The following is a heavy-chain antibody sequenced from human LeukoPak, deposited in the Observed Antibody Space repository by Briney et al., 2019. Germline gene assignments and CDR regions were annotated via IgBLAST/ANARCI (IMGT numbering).Heavy chain of an antibody. J-gene: IGHJ4*02. CDR1: GFSLSTSGMR. CDR3: ARIPFSMYSSSWSYFDY. Sequence: SGPTLVNPTQTLTLTCTFSGFSLSTSGMRVSWIRQPPGKALEWLARIDWDDDKFYSTSLKTRLTISKDTSKNQVVLTMTNMGPVDTATYYCARIPFSMYSSSWSYFDYWGQGTLVTVSS. D-gene: IGHD6-13*01. V-gene: IGHV2-70*04. CDR2: IDWDDDK.